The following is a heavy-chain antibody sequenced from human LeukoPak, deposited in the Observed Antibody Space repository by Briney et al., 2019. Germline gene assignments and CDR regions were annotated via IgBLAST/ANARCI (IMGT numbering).Heavy chain of an antibody. CDR1: GFTFDDYG. CDR2: INWNGGST. J-gene: IGHJ3*02. Sequence: GGSLRLSCAASGFTFDDYGMSWVRQAPGKGLEWVSGINWNGGSTGYADSVKGRFTISRDNSKNTLYLQMNSLRAEDTAVYYCAKVRRAVAGPDAFDIWGQGTVVTVSS. V-gene: IGHV3-20*04. D-gene: IGHD6-19*01. CDR3: AKVRRAVAGPDAFDI.